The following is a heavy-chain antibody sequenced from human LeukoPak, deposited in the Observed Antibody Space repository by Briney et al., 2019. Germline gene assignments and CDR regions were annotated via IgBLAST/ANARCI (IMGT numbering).Heavy chain of an antibody. CDR1: GFTFSSYA. CDR2: ISGSGGNI. Sequence: GGSLRLSCAASGFTFSSYAMIWVRQAPGKGLEWVSGISGSGGNIYYADSVKGQFTISRDKSKNKVYLQMNSLRAEDTAVYYCANRPVDYYYGMDVWGQGTTVTVSS. V-gene: IGHV3-23*01. J-gene: IGHJ6*02. D-gene: IGHD6-19*01. CDR3: ANRPVDYYYGMDV.